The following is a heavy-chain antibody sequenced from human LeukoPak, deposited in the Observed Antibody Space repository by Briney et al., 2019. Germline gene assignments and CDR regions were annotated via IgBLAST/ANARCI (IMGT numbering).Heavy chain of an antibody. CDR1: GGTFSSYA. D-gene: IGHD1-26*01. Sequence: GASVKVSCKASGGTFSSYAISWVRQAPGQGLEWMGGIIPIFGTANYALKFQGRVTITADESTSTAYMELSSLRSEDTAVYYCAREVVGATGRVDYWGQGTLVTVSS. J-gene: IGHJ4*02. CDR2: IIPIFGTA. V-gene: IGHV1-69*13. CDR3: AREVVGATGRVDY.